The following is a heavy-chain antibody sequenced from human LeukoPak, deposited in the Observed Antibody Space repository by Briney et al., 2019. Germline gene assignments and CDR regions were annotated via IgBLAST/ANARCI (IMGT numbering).Heavy chain of an antibody. V-gene: IGHV3-30*03. Sequence: GGSLRLSCAASGFTFSSYGMHWVRQAPGKGLEWVAVISYDGSNKYYADSVKGRFPISRDNSKNTLYLQMNSLRAEDTAVYYCAFGEARWSGDYWGQGTLVTVSS. CDR1: GFTFSSYG. J-gene: IGHJ4*02. CDR2: ISYDGSNK. D-gene: IGHD3-10*01. CDR3: AFGEARWSGDY.